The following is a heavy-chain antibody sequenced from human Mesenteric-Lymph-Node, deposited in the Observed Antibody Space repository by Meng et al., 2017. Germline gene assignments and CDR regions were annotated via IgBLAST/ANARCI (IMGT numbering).Heavy chain of an antibody. V-gene: IGHV3-53*04. CDR1: GFTVSSNY. CDR2: IYSGGST. J-gene: IGHJ4*02. D-gene: IGHD6-19*01. CDR3: ARDSGWYDGHIFDY. Sequence: GESLKISCAASGFTVSSNYMSWVRQAPGKGLEWVSVIYSGGSTYYADSVKGRFTISRHNSKNTLYLQMNSLRADDTAVYYCARDSGWYDGHIFDYWGQGTLVTVSS.